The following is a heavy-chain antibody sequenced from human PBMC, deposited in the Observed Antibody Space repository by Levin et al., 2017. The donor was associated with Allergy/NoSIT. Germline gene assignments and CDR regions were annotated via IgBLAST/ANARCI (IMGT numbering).Heavy chain of an antibody. CDR2: INTNTGNP. V-gene: IGHV7-4-1*02. D-gene: IGHD5-12*01. CDR3: ARDWDLVVATMAY. CDR1: GYTFSSYT. J-gene: IGHJ4*02. Sequence: PGESLKISCKASGYTFSSYTINWVRQAPGQGLEWMGWINTNTGNPTYVQGFTGRFVFSLDTSVSTAYLQISSLKAEDTAVYYCARDWDLVVATMAYWGQGTLVTVSS.